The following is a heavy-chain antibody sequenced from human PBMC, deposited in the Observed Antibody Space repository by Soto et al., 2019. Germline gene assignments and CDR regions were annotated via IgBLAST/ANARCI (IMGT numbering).Heavy chain of an antibody. CDR3: ARREHYYDSSGYVSDGMDV. D-gene: IGHD3-22*01. Sequence: PGESLKISCKGSGYSFTSYWIGWVRQMPEKGLEWMGIIYPGDSDTRYSPSFQGQVTISADKSISTAYLQWSSLKASDTAMYYCARREHYYDSSGYVSDGMDVWGQGTTVTVSS. CDR1: GYSFTSYW. V-gene: IGHV5-51*01. CDR2: IYPGDSDT. J-gene: IGHJ6*02.